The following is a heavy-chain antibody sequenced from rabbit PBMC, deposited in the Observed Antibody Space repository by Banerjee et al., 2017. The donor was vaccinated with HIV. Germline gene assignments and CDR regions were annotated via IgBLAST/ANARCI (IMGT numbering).Heavy chain of an antibody. CDR2: INTSSGNT. V-gene: IGHV1S45*01. CDR1: GFSLSNKYV. Sequence: QEQLEESGGDLVKPEGSLTVTCTASGFSLSNKYVMCWVRQAPGKGLEWIACINTSSGNTVYATWAKGRFTISKTSWTTVTLQMTSLTAADTATYFCARDAGGDGYSNDLWGPGTLVTVS. J-gene: IGHJ6*01. CDR3: ARDAGGDGYSNDL. D-gene: IGHD7-1*01.